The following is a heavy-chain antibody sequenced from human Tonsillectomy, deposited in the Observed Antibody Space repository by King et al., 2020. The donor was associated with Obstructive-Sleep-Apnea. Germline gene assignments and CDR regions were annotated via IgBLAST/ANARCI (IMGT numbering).Heavy chain of an antibody. CDR2: IYNDGSRS. J-gene: IGHJ4*02. D-gene: IGHD2-21*01. CDR1: GFTFSNYW. V-gene: IGHV3-74*01. CDR3: ARGHITGYYFDY. Sequence: VQLVESGGGLVQPGGSLRLSCAASGFTFSNYWMHWVRQAPGKGLVWVSRIYNDGSRSHYADSVEGRFTISRDNAKNTLYLQIDSLRAEDTAVYYCARGHITGYYFDYWGQGTLVTVSS.